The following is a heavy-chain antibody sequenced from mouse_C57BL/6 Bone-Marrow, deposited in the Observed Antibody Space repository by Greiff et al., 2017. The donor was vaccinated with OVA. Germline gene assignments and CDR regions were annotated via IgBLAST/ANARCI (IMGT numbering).Heavy chain of an antibody. CDR1: GFSFNTYA. J-gene: IGHJ1*03. Sequence: GGGLVQPTGSLKLSCAASGFSFNTYAMNWVRQAPGKGLEWVARIRSKSNNYATYYADSVKDRFTISRDDSESMLYLQMNNLKTEDTAMYYCVRHTGLLEWYFDVWGTGTTVTVSS. V-gene: IGHV10-1*01. CDR3: VRHTGLLEWYFDV. CDR2: IRSKSNNYAT. D-gene: IGHD2-3*01.